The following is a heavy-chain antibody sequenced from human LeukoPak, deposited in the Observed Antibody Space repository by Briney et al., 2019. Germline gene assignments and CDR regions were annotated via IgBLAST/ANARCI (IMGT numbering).Heavy chain of an antibody. Sequence: GESLQISCQASGYSFSGYWIVWVRQMPARGLEWMGFIYPGDSDTEYSPSLQGRVTITADKSTSTAYLQWSSLEASDTAMYYCVRLTVLTGYLNGFFDSGGQGTVVTVSS. V-gene: IGHV5-51*01. CDR1: GYSFSGYW. CDR2: IYPGDSDT. D-gene: IGHD3-9*01. CDR3: VRLTVLTGYLNGFFDS. J-gene: IGHJ4*03.